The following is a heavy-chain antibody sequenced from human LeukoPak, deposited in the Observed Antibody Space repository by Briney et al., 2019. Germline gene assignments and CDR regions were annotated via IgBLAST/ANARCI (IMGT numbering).Heavy chain of an antibody. CDR3: ARSEIVVVPAAYRGAWFDP. V-gene: IGHV4-31*03. D-gene: IGHD2-2*01. CDR2: IYYSGST. CDR1: GGSISSGGYY. J-gene: IGHJ5*02. Sequence: PSETLSLTCTVSGGSISSGGYYWSWIRQHPGKGLEWIGYIYYSGSTYYNPSLKSRVTISVNTSKNQFSLKLSSVTAADTAVYYCARSEIVVVPAAYRGAWFDPWGQGTLVTVSS.